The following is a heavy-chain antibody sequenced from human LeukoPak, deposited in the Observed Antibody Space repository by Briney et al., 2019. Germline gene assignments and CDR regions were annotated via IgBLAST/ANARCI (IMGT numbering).Heavy chain of an antibody. CDR2: IYYSGST. CDR3: ARPYAGIGDAFGI. Sequence: SQTLSLTCTVSGGSISSGDYYWSWIRQPPGKGLEWIGYIYYSGSTYYNPSLKSRVTISVDTSKNQFSLKLSSVTAADTAVYYCARPYAGIGDAFGIWGQGTMVTVSS. D-gene: IGHD2-8*01. J-gene: IGHJ3*02. V-gene: IGHV4-30-4*08. CDR1: GGSISSGDYY.